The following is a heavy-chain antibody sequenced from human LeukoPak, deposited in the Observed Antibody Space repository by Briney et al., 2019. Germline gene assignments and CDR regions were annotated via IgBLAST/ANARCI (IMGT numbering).Heavy chain of an antibody. CDR1: GGSFSGYY. J-gene: IGHJ4*02. CDR2: FNHSGST. V-gene: IGHV4-34*01. CDR3: ARGGGYCSSTSCYGFDY. D-gene: IGHD2-2*01. Sequence: SETLSLTCAVYGGSFSGYYWSWIRQPPGKGLEWIGEFNHSGSTNYNPSLKSRVTISVDTSKNQFSLKLSSVTAADTAVYYCARGGGYCSSTSCYGFDYWGQGTLVTVSS.